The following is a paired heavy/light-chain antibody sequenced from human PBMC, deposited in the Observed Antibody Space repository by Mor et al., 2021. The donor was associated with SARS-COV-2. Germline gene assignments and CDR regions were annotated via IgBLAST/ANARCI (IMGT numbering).Heavy chain of an antibody. D-gene: IGHD5-18*01. CDR1: GFTFSSYA. CDR2: ISYDGANK. J-gene: IGHJ3*02. CDR3: VRDPKGGYSYGWGAFDI. V-gene: IGHV3-30-3*01. Sequence: QVQLVESGGGVVQPGRSLRLSCAVSGFTFSSYAMHWVRQAPGKGLEWVTLISYDGANKYYADSVKGRFTISRDNSKNTLYLQMNSLRAEDTAVYYCVRDPKGGYSYGWGAFDIWGQGTVVTVSS.
Light chain of an antibody. CDR3: QHYNNWPPWT. Sequence: EILMTQSPATLSVSPGERVTLSCRASQSVSSKLAWYQQKPGQAPRLLIYGASTRATGIPARFSGSGSGTEFTLTISRLQSEDFAVYYCQHYNNWPPWTFGQGTKVEIK. CDR1: QSVSSK. J-gene: IGKJ1*01. CDR2: GAS. V-gene: IGKV3-15*01.